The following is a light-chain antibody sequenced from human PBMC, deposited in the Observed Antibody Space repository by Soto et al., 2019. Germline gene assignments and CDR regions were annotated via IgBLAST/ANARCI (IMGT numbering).Light chain of an antibody. CDR3: CSYAGSSGVL. J-gene: IGLJ2*01. Sequence: QSVLTQSASVSGSPGQSITISCTGTSSDIGNYYLVSWYQHHPGKAPKLIFYDVYKRPSGVSNRFSGSKSGNTASLTISGLQAEDEADYYCCSYAGSSGVLFGGGTKVTVL. CDR1: SSDIGNYYL. V-gene: IGLV2-23*02. CDR2: DVY.